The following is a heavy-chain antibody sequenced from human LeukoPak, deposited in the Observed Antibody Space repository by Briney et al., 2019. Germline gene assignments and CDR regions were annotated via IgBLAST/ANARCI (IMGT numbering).Heavy chain of an antibody. J-gene: IGHJ6*03. V-gene: IGHV4-4*07. CDR1: VGSISRNY. D-gene: IGHD6-13*01. CDR3: AREASGTRRYYYYYMDL. CDR2: IYSSGDT. Sequence: PSETLSLTCTVFVGSISRNYWSWIRQPAGKGLEWIGRIYSSGDTNYNPSLKSRVTLSIHTSENQFSLKLTSVTAADTAVYYCAREASGTRRYYYYYMDLWGKGTTVNV.